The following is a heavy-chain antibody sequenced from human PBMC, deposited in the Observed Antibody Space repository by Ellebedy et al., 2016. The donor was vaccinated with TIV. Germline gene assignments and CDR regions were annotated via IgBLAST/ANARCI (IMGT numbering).Heavy chain of an antibody. V-gene: IGHV3-7*01. CDR1: GFTLSRYS. CDR3: ARDGNYDGGS. J-gene: IGHJ4*02. D-gene: IGHD3-16*01. Sequence: GESLKISCAISGFTLSRYSVSWVRQAPGKGLEWVANMKQDGSEEYYADSVKGRFTISRDNAKNSLFLQMSSLRAEDTAVYYCARDGNYDGGSWGQGTLVTVSS. CDR2: MKQDGSEE.